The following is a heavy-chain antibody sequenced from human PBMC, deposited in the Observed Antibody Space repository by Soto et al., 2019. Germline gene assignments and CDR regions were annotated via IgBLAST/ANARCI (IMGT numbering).Heavy chain of an antibody. D-gene: IGHD6-19*01. CDR3: ARAVTRYSSGANLTNH. V-gene: IGHV3-30-3*01. J-gene: IGHJ5*02. CDR1: GFTFSSYA. Sequence: QVQLVEFGGGVVQPGRSLTLSCAASGFTFSSYAMQWVRQAPGKRLEWVAVISYDGSNKFHTDSVKGRFTISRDNSKNTLSLQRNTLRPEDTDVYYCARAVTRYSSGANLTNHWGQGTLVTVSS. CDR2: ISYDGSNK.